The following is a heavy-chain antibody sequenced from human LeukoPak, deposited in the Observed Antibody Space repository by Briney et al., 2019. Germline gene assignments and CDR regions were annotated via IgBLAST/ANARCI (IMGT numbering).Heavy chain of an antibody. CDR2: ISGSSSYI. D-gene: IGHD2/OR15-2a*01. Sequence: GGSLRLSCAASGFTFSSYSMNWVRQAPGKGLEWVSSISGSSSYIYYADSVKGRFTISRDNAKNSLYLQMNSLRAEDTAVYYCARDLSESRLFDYWGQGTLVTVSS. CDR1: GFTFSSYS. CDR3: ARDLSESRLFDY. V-gene: IGHV3-21*01. J-gene: IGHJ4*02.